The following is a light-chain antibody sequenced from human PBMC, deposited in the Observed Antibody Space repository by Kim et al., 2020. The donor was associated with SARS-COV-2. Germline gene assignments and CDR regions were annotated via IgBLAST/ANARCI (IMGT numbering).Light chain of an antibody. CDR1: QGISSY. CDR3: QRYNSVPWT. Sequence: IQLTQSPSSLSASVGDRVTITCRASQGISSYLAWYQQKAGKVPKLLIYAASALQSGVPSRFRGSGSGTDFTLTISSLQPEDVATYYCQRYNSVPWTFGQGTKVDIK. J-gene: IGKJ1*01. V-gene: IGKV1-27*01. CDR2: AAS.